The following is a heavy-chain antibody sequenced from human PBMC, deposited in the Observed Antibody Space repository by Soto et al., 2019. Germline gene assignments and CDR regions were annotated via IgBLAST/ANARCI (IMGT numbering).Heavy chain of an antibody. V-gene: IGHV4-34*01. Sequence: QVQLQQWGAGLLKPSETLSLTCAVYGGSFSGYYWSWIRQPPGKGLEWIGEINHSGSTNYNPSLKSRVTISVDTSKNQFSLKLSSVTAADTAVYYCARGHQRRVRGVITNKKNMDVWGKGTTVTVSS. J-gene: IGHJ6*03. D-gene: IGHD3-10*01. CDR1: GGSFSGYY. CDR3: ARGHQRRVRGVITNKKNMDV. CDR2: INHSGST.